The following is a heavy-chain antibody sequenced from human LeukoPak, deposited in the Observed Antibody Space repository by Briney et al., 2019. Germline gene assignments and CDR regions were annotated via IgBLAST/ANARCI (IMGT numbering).Heavy chain of an antibody. CDR2: VYYSGST. V-gene: IGHV4-39*01. J-gene: IGHJ5*02. CDR3: ARASFNVVFGNWFDP. CDR1: SGSIGSSSNY. D-gene: IGHD2-8*01. Sequence: SETLSLTCAVSSGSIGSSSNYWGWIRQAPGKGLEWIGNVYYSGSTFYNPSLKSRITISVDTSKNQFSLKLRSVTAADTAIYYCARASFNVVFGNWFDPWGQGTLVTVSS.